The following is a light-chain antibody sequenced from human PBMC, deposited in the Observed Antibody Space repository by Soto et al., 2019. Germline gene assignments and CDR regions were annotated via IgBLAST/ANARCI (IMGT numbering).Light chain of an antibody. CDR3: QQRSNGLT. Sequence: EIVLTQSPATLSLSPGERATLSCRASQSVSSYLAWYQQKPGQAPRLLIYDASNRATGIPARFSGSGSGTDFTLTISRLEREEFAVYYCQQRSNGLTFGGGAKVVIK. V-gene: IGKV3-11*01. CDR2: DAS. CDR1: QSVSSY. J-gene: IGKJ4*01.